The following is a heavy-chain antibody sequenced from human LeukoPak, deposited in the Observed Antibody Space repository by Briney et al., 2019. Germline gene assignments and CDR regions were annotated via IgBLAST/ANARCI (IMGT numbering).Heavy chain of an antibody. CDR3: ARDRSGLATTFYYYYYGMDV. CDR2: ISYDGSNK. CDR1: GFTFSDYY. V-gene: IGHV3-30-3*01. J-gene: IGHJ6*02. D-gene: IGHD5-24*01. Sequence: PGGSLRLSCAASGFTFSDYYMSWIRQAPGKGLEWVAVISYDGSNKYYADSVKGRFTISRDNSKNTLYLQMNSLRAEDTAVYYCARDRSGLATTFYYYYYGMDVWGQGTTVTVSS.